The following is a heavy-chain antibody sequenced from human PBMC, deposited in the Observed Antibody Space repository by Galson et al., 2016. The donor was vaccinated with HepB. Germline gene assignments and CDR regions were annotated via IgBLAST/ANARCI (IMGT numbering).Heavy chain of an antibody. V-gene: IGHV5-51*01. CDR1: GYTFTNCW. J-gene: IGHJ6*02. Sequence: SGAEVKRGRESLKISCKGSGYTFTNCWNVWGGQMPGKGLEWLGIIYSAASDTSYSPSFQGQVIISADKSISTAYLQWSSLKASDTAIYYCARHRTPYSYYYGMDVWGQGTTGTVSS. CDR2: IYSAASDT. D-gene: IGHD1/OR15-1a*01. CDR3: ARHRTPYSYYYGMDV.